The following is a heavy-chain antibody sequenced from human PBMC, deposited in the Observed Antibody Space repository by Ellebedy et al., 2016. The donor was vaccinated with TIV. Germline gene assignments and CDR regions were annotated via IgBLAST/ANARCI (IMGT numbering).Heavy chain of an antibody. Sequence: GESLKISXAASGFTFSSYWMSWVRQAPGKGLEWVANIKQDGSEKYYVDSVKGRFTISRDNAKNSLYLQMNSLRAEDTAVYYCARPYWSSTSWNYWGQGTLVTVSS. D-gene: IGHD2-2*01. CDR3: ARPYWSSTSWNY. V-gene: IGHV3-7*01. CDR2: IKQDGSEK. J-gene: IGHJ4*02. CDR1: GFTFSSYW.